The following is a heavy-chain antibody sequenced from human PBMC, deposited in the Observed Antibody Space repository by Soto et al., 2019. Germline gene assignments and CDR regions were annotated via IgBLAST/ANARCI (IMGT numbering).Heavy chain of an antibody. J-gene: IGHJ3*02. Sequence: GGSLRLSCAASGFTFDDYAMHWVRQAPGKGLEWVSGISWNSGSIGYADSVKGRFTISRDNAKNSLYLQMNSLRAEDTALYYCARLYPGYSSGWYGAFDIWGQGTMVTVSS. CDR1: GFTFDDYA. D-gene: IGHD6-19*01. V-gene: IGHV3-9*01. CDR3: ARLYPGYSSGWYGAFDI. CDR2: ISWNSGSI.